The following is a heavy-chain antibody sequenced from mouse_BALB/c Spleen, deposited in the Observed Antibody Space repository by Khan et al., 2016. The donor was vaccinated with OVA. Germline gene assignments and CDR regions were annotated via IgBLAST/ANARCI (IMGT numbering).Heavy chain of an antibody. CDR2: ISYSGST. CDR1: GYSITSGYG. CDR3: ARTARIKY. J-gene: IGHJ2*01. D-gene: IGHD1-2*01. V-gene: IGHV3-2*02. Sequence: EVELVESGPGLVKPSQSLSLTCPVTGYSITSGYGWNWIRQFPGNKLEWMGYISYSGSTNYNPSLQSRISITRDTSKNQFFLQLNSVTTEDTATYYCARTARIKYWGQGTTLTVSS.